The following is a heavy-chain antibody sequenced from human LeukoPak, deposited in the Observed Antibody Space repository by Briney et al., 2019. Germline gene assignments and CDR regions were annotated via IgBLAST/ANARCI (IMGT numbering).Heavy chain of an antibody. CDR1: GFRFSDFP. CDR3: GKEGGA. Sequence: PGGSLRLSCAASGFRFSDFPMTWVRQAPGKGPEWVSAIGGRGGSTYYADSLGGRFTISRDNSKDMVYLQMNSLKVEDTATYYCGKEGGAWGQGTLVTVSS. V-gene: IGHV3-23*01. CDR2: IGGRGGST. D-gene: IGHD3-16*01. J-gene: IGHJ5*02.